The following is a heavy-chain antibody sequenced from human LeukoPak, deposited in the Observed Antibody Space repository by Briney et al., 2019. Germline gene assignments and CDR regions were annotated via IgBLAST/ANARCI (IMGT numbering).Heavy chain of an antibody. V-gene: IGHV3-64*01. J-gene: IGHJ4*02. CDR1: GFTFSSYA. CDR2: ISSNGGST. Sequence: GGSLRLSCAASGFTFSSYAMHWVRQAPGKGLEYVSAISSNGGSTYYANSVKGRFTISRDNSKNTLYLRMGSLRAEDMAVYYCARAIVQLWYYDYWGQETLVTVSS. CDR3: ARAIVQLWYYDY. D-gene: IGHD5-18*01.